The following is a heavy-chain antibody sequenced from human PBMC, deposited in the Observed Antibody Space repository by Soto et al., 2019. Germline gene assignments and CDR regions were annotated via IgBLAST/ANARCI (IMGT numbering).Heavy chain of an antibody. Sequence: GASLKISCKGSGYSFTSYWIGWVRQMPGKGLEWMGIIYPGDSDTRYSPSFQGQVTISADKSISTAYLQWSSLKASDTAMYYCARGLAALPEYYYYMDVWGKGTTVNVSS. J-gene: IGHJ6*03. V-gene: IGHV5-51*01. CDR1: GYSFTSYW. CDR2: IYPGDSDT. D-gene: IGHD6-6*01. CDR3: ARGLAALPEYYYYMDV.